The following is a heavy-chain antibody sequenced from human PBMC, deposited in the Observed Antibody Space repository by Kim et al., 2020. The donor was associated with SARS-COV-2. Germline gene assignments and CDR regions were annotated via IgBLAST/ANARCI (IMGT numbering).Heavy chain of an antibody. V-gene: IGHV4-34*01. CDR3: ARGRGGSGSYYRRPLYY. CDR2: INHSGST. D-gene: IGHD3-10*01. CDR1: GGSFSGYY. J-gene: IGHJ4*02. Sequence: SETLSLTCAVYGGSFSGYYWSWIRQPPGKGLEWIGEINHSGSTNYNPSLKSRVTISVDTSKNQFSLKLSSVTAADTAVYYCARGRGGSGSYYRRPLYYWGQGTLVTVSS.